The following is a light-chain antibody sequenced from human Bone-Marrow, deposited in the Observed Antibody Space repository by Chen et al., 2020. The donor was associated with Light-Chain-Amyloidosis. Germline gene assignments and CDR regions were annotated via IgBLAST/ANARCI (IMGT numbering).Light chain of an antibody. J-gene: IGLJ3*02. CDR3: CSYAGSSTLWV. CDR1: SSEVGSYNL. CDR2: EVS. Sequence: QSALTQPASLSGSPGPAITISCTGTSSEVGSYNLFSWYQQHPGKAPKLMIYEVSKRPSGVSNRFSGSKSGTTASLTISGLQAEDEADYYCCSYAGSSTLWVFGGGTKLTVL. V-gene: IGLV2-23*02.